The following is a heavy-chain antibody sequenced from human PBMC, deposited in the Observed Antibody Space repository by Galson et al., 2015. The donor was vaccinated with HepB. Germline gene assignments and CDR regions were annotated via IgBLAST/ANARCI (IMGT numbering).Heavy chain of an antibody. D-gene: IGHD3-22*01. CDR2: IIPIFGTA. CDR1: GGTFSSYA. V-gene: IGHV1-69*13. CDR3: ARDRGDYDSSGYVDY. J-gene: IGHJ4*02. Sequence: SVKVSCKASGGTFSSYAISWVRQAPGQGLEWMGGIIPIFGTANYAQKFQGGVTITADESTSTAYMELSSLRSEDTAVYYCARDRGDYDSSGYVDYWGQGTLVTDSS.